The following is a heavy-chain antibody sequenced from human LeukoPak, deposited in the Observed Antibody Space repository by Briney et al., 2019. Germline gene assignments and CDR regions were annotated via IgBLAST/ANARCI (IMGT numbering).Heavy chain of an antibody. V-gene: IGHV3-7*01. CDR3: ARRIGVVVGASDHFYY. D-gene: IGHD2-15*01. J-gene: IGHJ4*02. CDR1: GCTFSSYW. Sequence: GASLSLSCAASGCTFSSYWMSWVRQAPGKGLERVGTISPDGSDKYYVDSVKGRFTISRDNAKTYLDLQINSLRADDTALYFCARRIGVVVGASDHFYYWGQGTLITVSS. CDR2: ISPDGSDK.